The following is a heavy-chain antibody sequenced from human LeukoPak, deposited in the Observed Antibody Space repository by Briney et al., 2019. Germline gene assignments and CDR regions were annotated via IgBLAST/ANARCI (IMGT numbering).Heavy chain of an antibody. CDR3: ARGSKYYGSGSPPTRGFDY. CDR1: GFTLSSHS. CDR2: ISSSSSTI. D-gene: IGHD3-10*01. V-gene: IGHV3-48*04. J-gene: IGHJ4*02. Sequence: GGSLRLSCAASGFTLSSHSMNWVRQAPGKGLEWVSYISSSSSTIYYADSVKGRFTISRDNAKNSLYLQMNSLRAEDTAVYYCARGSKYYGSGSPPTRGFDYWGQGTLVTVSS.